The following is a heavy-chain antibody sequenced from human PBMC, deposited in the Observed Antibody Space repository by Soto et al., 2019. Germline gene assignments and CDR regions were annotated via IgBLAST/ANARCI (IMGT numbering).Heavy chain of an antibody. CDR3: ASDLVGASDSYGLDV. V-gene: IGHV3-33*01. Sequence: GGSLRLSCAASGFTFSNYGMHWVRQAPGKGLEWVAIIWHDGNNKYYADSVRGRFIISRGNSKNRLYLQMNSLRAEDTAVYYCASDLVGASDSYGLDVWGQGTPVTVSS. CDR1: GFTFSNYG. CDR2: IWHDGNNK. J-gene: IGHJ6*02. D-gene: IGHD1-26*01.